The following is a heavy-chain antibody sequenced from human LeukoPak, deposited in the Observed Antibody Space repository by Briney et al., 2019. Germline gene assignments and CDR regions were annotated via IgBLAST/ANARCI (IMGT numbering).Heavy chain of an antibody. CDR3: ARHPGLNYGSGRPENWFDP. V-gene: IGHV4-30-4*01. J-gene: IGHJ5*02. CDR1: GGSISSGDYY. Sequence: SQTLSLTCTVSGGSISSGDYYWSWIRQPPGKGLEWIGYIYYSGSTYYNPSLKSRVTISVDTSKNQFSLKLSSVTAADTAVYYCARHPGLNYGSGRPENWFDPWGQGTLVTVSS. CDR2: IYYSGST. D-gene: IGHD3-10*01.